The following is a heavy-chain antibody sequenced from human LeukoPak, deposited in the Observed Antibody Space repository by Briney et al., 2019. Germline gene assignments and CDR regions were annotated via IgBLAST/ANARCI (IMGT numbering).Heavy chain of an antibody. Sequence: KPSETLSLTCTVSGGSISSSSYYWGWIRQPPGKGLEWIGSIYYSGSTYYNPSLKSRVTISVDTSKNQFSLKLSSVTAADTAVYYCAGKIGCGGDCYWWGDPANDAFDIWGQGTMVTVSS. CDR2: IYYSGST. D-gene: IGHD2-21*02. CDR1: GGSISSSSYY. CDR3: AGKIGCGGDCYWWGDPANDAFDI. V-gene: IGHV4-39*01. J-gene: IGHJ3*02.